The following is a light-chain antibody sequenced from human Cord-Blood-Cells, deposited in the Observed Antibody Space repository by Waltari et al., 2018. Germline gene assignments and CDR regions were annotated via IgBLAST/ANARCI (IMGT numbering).Light chain of an antibody. CDR1: SSDVGGYNY. V-gene: IGLV2-14*01. Sequence: QSALTQPASVSGSPGQSITISCTGTSSDVGGYNYVSWYQQHPGKAPKLMIYEVSNRPSGVSNRFSGSKSGNTASLTISGLQAEDEADYYCSSYTSSSLYVFGTGTKFTVL. CDR2: EVS. J-gene: IGLJ1*01. CDR3: SSYTSSSLYV.